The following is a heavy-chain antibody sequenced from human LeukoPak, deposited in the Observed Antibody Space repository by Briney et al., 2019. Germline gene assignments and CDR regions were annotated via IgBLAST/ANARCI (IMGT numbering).Heavy chain of an antibody. D-gene: IGHD2-15*01. Sequence: SETLSLTRTVSGASISGSSHYWGWLRQPPGQGLEWIGSLSYTGNTYYNPSLKSRVTISVDTTKNQFSLKLISVTAADTAVYYCARNRVNLGYCSGGGCYNYFDYWGQGTLVTVSS. J-gene: IGHJ4*02. CDR3: ARNRVNLGYCSGGGCYNYFDY. V-gene: IGHV4-39*01. CDR1: GASISGSSHY. CDR2: LSYTGNT.